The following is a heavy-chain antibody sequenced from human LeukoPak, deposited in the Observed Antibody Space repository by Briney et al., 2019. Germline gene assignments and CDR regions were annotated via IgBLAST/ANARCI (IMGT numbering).Heavy chain of an antibody. V-gene: IGHV1-24*01. D-gene: IGHD2-15*01. CDR2: LDPEDGKI. CDR1: GYALTELS. CDR3: ASRLLILLWTKDF. Sequence: GASVKVSCKVSGYALTELSMHWVRQIPGKGLEWMGGLDPEDGKITYVPKFQGRVTMTEDTSTDTAYMELISLTSEDTAVYFCASRLLILLWTKDFWGQGTLVTVSS. J-gene: IGHJ4*02.